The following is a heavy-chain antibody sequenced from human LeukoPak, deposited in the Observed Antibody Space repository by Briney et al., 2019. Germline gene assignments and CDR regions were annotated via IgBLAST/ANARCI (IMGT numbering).Heavy chain of an antibody. J-gene: IGHJ4*02. CDR3: ARDGFGNDY. CDR2: ISSSSSYI. CDR1: GFTFSSYS. D-gene: IGHD4-23*01. Sequence: GGSLRLSCATSGFTFSSYSMNWVRQAPGKGLAWVSSISSSSSYIYYADSVKGRFTISRDNAKNSLYLQMNSLRAEDTAVYYCARDGFGNDYWGQGTLVTVSS. V-gene: IGHV3-21*01.